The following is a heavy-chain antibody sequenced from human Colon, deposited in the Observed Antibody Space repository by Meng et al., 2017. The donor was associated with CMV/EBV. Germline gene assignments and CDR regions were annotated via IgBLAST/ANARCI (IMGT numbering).Heavy chain of an antibody. CDR2: IHYSGGT. V-gene: IGHV4-4*07. Sequence: VQPQASGPKLVKPSETLSLTCTVAGDSIKNCYLTLLPQPAGKGLEWLGRIHYSGGTDDNPSLKSRVTLSIDTSKNQLSLKIYSVTAADTAVYYCARAGARGVPVDLWGQGTLVTVSS. CDR1: GDSIKNCY. D-gene: IGHD3-10*01. CDR3: ARAGARGVPVDL. J-gene: IGHJ4*02.